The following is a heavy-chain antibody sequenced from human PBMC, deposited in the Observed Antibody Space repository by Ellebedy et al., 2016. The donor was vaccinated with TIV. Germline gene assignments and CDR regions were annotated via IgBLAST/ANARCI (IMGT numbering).Heavy chain of an antibody. CDR1: GFTFNKYV. V-gene: IGHV3-23*01. J-gene: IGHJ4*02. CDR2: IGTGGNT. Sequence: GESLKISCAASGFTFNKYVMTWVRQAPGKGLEWVSGIGTGGNTFYADSVRGRFTISRDTSKNTVFLQMNSLRAEDTAVYYCAKGRGGGSDTSAPRYYFDYWGLGTLVTVSS. D-gene: IGHD3-22*01. CDR3: AKGRGGGSDTSAPRYYFDY.